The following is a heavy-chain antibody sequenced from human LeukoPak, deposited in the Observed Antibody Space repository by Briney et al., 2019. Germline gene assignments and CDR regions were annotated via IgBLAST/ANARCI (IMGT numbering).Heavy chain of an antibody. CDR3: ARGRITGTSPLGY. D-gene: IGHD1-7*01. CDR1: GGSISSGDYY. Sequence: SETLSLTCTVSGGSISSGDYYWSWIRQPPGKGLEWIGEINHSGSTNYNPSLKSRVTISVDTSKNQFSLKLSSVTAADTAVYYCARGRITGTSPLGYWGQGTLVTVSS. CDR2: INHSGST. J-gene: IGHJ4*02. V-gene: IGHV4-39*07.